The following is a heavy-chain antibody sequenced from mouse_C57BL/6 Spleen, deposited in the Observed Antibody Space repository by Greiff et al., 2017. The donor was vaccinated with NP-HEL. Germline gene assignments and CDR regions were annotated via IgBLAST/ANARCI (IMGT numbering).Heavy chain of an antibody. V-gene: IGHV1-82*01. CDR1: GYAFSSSW. Sequence: LEESGPELVKPGASVKISCKASGYAFSSSWMNWVKQRPGKGLEWIGRIYPGDGGTTYNGKFKGKATLTADNSSSTAYMQLSSLTSEDSAVDFCASANWGYFDYWGQGTTLTVSS. CDR3: ASANWGYFDY. CDR2: IYPGDGGT. D-gene: IGHD4-1*01. J-gene: IGHJ2*01.